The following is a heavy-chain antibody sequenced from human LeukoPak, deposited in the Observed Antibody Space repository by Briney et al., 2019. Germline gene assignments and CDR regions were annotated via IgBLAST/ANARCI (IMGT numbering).Heavy chain of an antibody. CDR3: ARASEYRRSISCPTGN. Sequence: PGGSLRLSCATSGFTFSNYAMNWVRQAPGKGLEWVAVLSSDGSNEYYADSVKGRFTISRDNSKNTLYLQMSSLGVEDTAVYYCARASEYRRSISCPTGNWGQGTLVTVSS. V-gene: IGHV3-30-3*01. J-gene: IGHJ4*02. CDR1: GFTFSNYA. D-gene: IGHD2-2*01. CDR2: LSSDGSNE.